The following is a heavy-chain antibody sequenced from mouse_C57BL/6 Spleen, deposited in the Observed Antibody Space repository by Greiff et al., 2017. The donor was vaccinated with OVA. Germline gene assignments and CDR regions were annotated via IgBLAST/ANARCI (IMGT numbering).Heavy chain of an antibody. CDR3: ARGLLDAMDY. Sequence: QVQLKESGPELVKPGASVKISCKASGYAFSSSWMNWVKQRPGKGLEWIGRIYPGDGDTNYNGKFKGKATLTADKSSSTAYMQLSSLTSEDSAVYFCARGLLDAMDYWGQGTSVTVSS. CDR2: IYPGDGDT. J-gene: IGHJ4*01. CDR1: GYAFSSSW. V-gene: IGHV1-82*01. D-gene: IGHD2-3*01.